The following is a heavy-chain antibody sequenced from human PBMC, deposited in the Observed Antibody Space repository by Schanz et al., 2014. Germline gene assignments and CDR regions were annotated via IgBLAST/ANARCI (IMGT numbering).Heavy chain of an antibody. Sequence: QVQLQESGPGLVKPSQTLSLTCIVSGGSISSGTYYWSWLRQPAGKGLEWIGRIYTSGSTNYNPSLKSRATISRDTSKNQFSLKLSSVTAADTAVYYCAREPLSGYNWFDPWGQGSLXTVSS. V-gene: IGHV4-61*02. D-gene: IGHD6-25*01. CDR3: AREPLSGYNWFDP. CDR2: IYTSGST. CDR1: GGSISSGTYY. J-gene: IGHJ5*02.